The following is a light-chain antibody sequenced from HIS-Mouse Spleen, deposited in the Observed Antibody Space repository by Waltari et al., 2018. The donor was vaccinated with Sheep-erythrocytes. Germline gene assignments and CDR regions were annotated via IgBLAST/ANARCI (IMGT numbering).Light chain of an antibody. CDR2: EVS. CDR3: SSYTSSSTLDVV. V-gene: IGLV2-14*01. J-gene: IGLJ2*01. Sequence: QSALTQPASVSGSPGQSITISCTGTSSHVGGYHYVSWYQQHPGKAPKLLIYEVSNRPSGVSNRFSGSKSGNTASLTISGLQAEDEADYYCSSYTSSSTLDVVFGGGTKLTVL. CDR1: SSHVGGYHY.